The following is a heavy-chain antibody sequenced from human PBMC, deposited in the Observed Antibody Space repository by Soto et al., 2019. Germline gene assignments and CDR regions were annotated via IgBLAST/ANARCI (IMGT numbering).Heavy chain of an antibody. V-gene: IGHV3-30-3*01. Sequence: QVQLVESGGGVVQPGRSLRLSCAASGFTFSSYAMHWVRQAPGKGLEWVAVISYDGSNKYYADSVKGRFTISRDNSKNTLYLQMNSLRAEDTAVYYCARERVSSHQRTYYYYGMDVWGQGTTVTVSS. CDR2: ISYDGSNK. J-gene: IGHJ6*02. CDR3: ARERVSSHQRTYYYYGMDV. CDR1: GFTFSSYA. D-gene: IGHD2-8*01.